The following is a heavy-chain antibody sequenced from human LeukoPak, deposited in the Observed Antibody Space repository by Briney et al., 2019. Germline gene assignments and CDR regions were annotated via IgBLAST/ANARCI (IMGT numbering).Heavy chain of an antibody. V-gene: IGHV4-39*01. CDR1: GGSISSSGYY. Sequence: SETLSLTCTVSGGSISSSGYYWGWIRQPPGKGLEWIGSIYYSGSTYYNPSLKSRVTISVDTSKNQFSLKLSSVTAADTAVYYCARIRYSSSSYHFDYWGQGTLVTVSS. CDR2: IYYSGST. J-gene: IGHJ4*02. CDR3: ARIRYSSSSYHFDY. D-gene: IGHD6-13*01.